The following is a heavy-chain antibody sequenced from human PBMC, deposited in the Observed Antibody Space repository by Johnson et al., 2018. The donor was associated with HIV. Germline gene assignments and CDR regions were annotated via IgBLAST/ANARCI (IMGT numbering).Heavy chain of an antibody. Sequence: QVQLVESGGGVVQPGRSLRLSCAASGFTFSSYGMHWVRQAPGKGLEWVAVISYDGSNKYYADSVKGRFTISRDNSKNTLYLQMNSLRAVDTAVYYCAKDGGVGYYNDAFDIWGQGTMVTVSS. D-gene: IGHD3-22*01. CDR2: ISYDGSNK. CDR3: AKDGGVGYYNDAFDI. J-gene: IGHJ3*02. V-gene: IGHV3-30*18. CDR1: GFTFSSYG.